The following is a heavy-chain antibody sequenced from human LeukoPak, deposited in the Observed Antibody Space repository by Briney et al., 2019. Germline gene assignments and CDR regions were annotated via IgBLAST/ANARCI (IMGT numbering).Heavy chain of an antibody. J-gene: IGHJ5*02. V-gene: IGHV4-34*01. CDR2: INHSGST. CDR3: ARGSSSWFIWFDP. D-gene: IGHD6-13*01. Sequence: KTSETLSLTCAVYGGSFSGYYWSWIRQPPGKGLEWIGEINHSGSTNYNPSLKSRVTMSVDTSKNQFSLKLSSVTAADTAVYYCARGSSSWFIWFDPWGQGTLVTVSS. CDR1: GGSFSGYY.